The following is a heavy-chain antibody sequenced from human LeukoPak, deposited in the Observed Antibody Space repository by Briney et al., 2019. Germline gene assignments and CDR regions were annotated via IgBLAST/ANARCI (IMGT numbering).Heavy chain of an antibody. CDR3: ARDYSNYIMDY. Sequence: PSETLSLTCTVSGGSISSYYWSWIRQPPGKGLEWIGYIYYSGSTNYNPSLKSRLTMSVDTSKSQFSLELSSVTAADTAVYFCARDYSNYIMDYWGHGILVTVSS. CDR2: IYYSGST. D-gene: IGHD4-11*01. CDR1: GGSISSYY. J-gene: IGHJ4*01. V-gene: IGHV4-59*01.